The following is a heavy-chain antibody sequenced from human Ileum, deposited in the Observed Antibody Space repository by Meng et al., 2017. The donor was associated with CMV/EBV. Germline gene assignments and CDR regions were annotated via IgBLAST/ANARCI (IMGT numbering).Heavy chain of an antibody. CDR1: GFTFSSYA. Sequence: GGSLRLSCAASGFTFSSYAMHWVRQAPGKGLEWVAVISYDGSNKYYADSVKGRFTISRDNSKNTLYLQMNSLRAEDTAVYYCARGSGGYCSSTSCYSIDHWGQGTLVTVSS. J-gene: IGHJ4*02. V-gene: IGHV3-30-3*01. D-gene: IGHD2-2*01. CDR3: ARGSGGYCSSTSCYSIDH. CDR2: ISYDGSNK.